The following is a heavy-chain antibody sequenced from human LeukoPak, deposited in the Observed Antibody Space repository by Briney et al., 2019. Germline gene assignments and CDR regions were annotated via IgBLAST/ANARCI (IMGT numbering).Heavy chain of an antibody. J-gene: IGHJ4*02. CDR2: IIPILGIA. CDR1: GGTFSSYA. Sequence: SVKVSCKASGGTFSSYAISWVRQAPGQGLEWMGRIIPILGIANYAQKFQGRVTITADKSTSTAYMELSSLRSEDTAVYYCARGYYYDSSGYSPFDYWGQGTLVTVSS. V-gene: IGHV1-69*04. D-gene: IGHD3-22*01. CDR3: ARGYYYDSSGYSPFDY.